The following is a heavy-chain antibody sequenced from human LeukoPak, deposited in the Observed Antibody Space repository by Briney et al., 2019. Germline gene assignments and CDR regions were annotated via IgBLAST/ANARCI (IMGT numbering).Heavy chain of an antibody. CDR2: IYPGDSDT. CDR1: GYTFTSYW. Sequence: GESLQISCKGSGYTFTSYWIGWVRQMPGQGLEWMGIIYPGDSDTRYSPSFQGQVTISADKSISTAYLRWSSLKASDTAMYYCARNPFPASYGDGDYWGQGTLVTVSS. CDR3: ARNPFPASYGDGDY. V-gene: IGHV5-51*01. J-gene: IGHJ4*02. D-gene: IGHD4-17*01.